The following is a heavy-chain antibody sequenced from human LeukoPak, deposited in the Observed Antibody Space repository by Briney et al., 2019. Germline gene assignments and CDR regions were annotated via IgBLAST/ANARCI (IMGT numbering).Heavy chain of an antibody. D-gene: IGHD5-18*01. J-gene: IGHJ4*02. CDR2: ISGNGGDT. CDR3: AKTSIQLWRPGIFLEY. V-gene: IGHV3-23*01. Sequence: GGSLRLPCAASGFTFSTYAMTWVRQAPGQGLEWVSGISGNGGDTYYADSVKGRFTISRDNSKNTLYLQMNSLRAEDTAVYYCAKTSIQLWRPGIFLEYWGQGTLVTVSS. CDR1: GFTFSTYA.